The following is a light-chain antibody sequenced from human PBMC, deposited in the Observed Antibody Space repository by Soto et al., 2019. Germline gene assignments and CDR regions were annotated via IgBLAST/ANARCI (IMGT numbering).Light chain of an antibody. CDR3: QQRSNWPPKIT. Sequence: EIVMTQSPATLSVSPGERATLSCRASQSFSSNLAWYQQKPGQAPRLLIYDASNRATGIPARFSGSGSGTDFTLTISSLEPEDFAVYYCQQRSNWPPKITFGQGTRLEI. J-gene: IGKJ5*01. CDR1: QSFSSN. CDR2: DAS. V-gene: IGKV3-11*01.